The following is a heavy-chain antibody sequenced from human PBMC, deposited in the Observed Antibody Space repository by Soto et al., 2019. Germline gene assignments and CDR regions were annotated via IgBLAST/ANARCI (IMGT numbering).Heavy chain of an antibody. CDR3: ARRNDFSDY. V-gene: IGHV5-51*01. CDR1: GYSFTNYW. Sequence: GESLKISCKGSGYSFTNYWIGWVRQMPGKGLEWMAIIYPGDSDTKYSPSFQGQVTISADKSTSNVYLQWSSLKASDTAIYYCARRNDFSDYWGQGTLATVSS. D-gene: IGHD3-3*01. CDR2: IYPGDSDT. J-gene: IGHJ4*02.